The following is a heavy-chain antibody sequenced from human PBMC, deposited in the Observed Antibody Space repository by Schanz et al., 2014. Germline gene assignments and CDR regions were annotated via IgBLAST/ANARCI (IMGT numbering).Heavy chain of an antibody. CDR2: MQPDSGKT. CDR3: ARGQRRTIGRPFGP. V-gene: IGHV1-8*01. D-gene: IGHD6-25*01. CDR1: GGTFSSFG. J-gene: IGHJ5*02. Sequence: QVQLVQSEAEVKKPGSSVKVSCKASGGTFSSFGINWVRQAIGQGPEWMGWMQPDSGKTHYAEKFQGRVAMTRDVSISTAYMELSSLASEDTAVYYCARGQRRTIGRPFGPWGQGTLVTVSS.